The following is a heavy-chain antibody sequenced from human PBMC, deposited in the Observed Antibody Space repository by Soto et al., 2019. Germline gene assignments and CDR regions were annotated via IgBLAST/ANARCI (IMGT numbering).Heavy chain of an antibody. CDR3: AREKVVVVPAATYNWFDP. J-gene: IGHJ5*02. CDR2: IYYSGST. CDR1: GGSISSGGYY. Sequence: QVQLQESGPGLVKPSQTLSLTCTVSGGSISSGGYYWSWIRQHPGKGLEWIGYIYYSGSTYYNPSLKSRVTISVDTSKNQFSLKMSSVTAADTAVYYCAREKVVVVPAATYNWFDPWGQGTLVTVSS. D-gene: IGHD2-2*01. V-gene: IGHV4-31*03.